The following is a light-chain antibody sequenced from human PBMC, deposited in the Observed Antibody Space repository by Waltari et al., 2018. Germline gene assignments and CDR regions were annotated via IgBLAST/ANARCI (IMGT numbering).Light chain of an antibody. CDR3: QQSYSSPFT. CDR2: DAS. CDR1: QSIATR. J-gene: IGKJ3*01. V-gene: IGKV1-39*01. Sequence: DIQMTQSPSSLSASEGDRVTITCRASQSIATRLNWYQQKPGKAPKVLIFDASTLQTGVPSRFSGSASGTHFTLTISSLQPEDSATFYCQQSYSSPFTFGPGTKVDLK.